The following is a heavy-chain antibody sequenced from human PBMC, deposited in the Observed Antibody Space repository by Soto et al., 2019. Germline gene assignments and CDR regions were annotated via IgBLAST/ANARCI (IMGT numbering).Heavy chain of an antibody. V-gene: IGHV3-23*01. CDR3: ATLRSAAHFDY. D-gene: IGHD6-13*01. J-gene: IGHJ4*02. CDR1: GFTFSTQY. CDR2: IGSSGIDS. Sequence: GGSLILSCAASGFTFSTQYMTWVRQAPGKGLEWVSSIGSSGIDSYHAGSVRGRFTISRDNSKSTLYLHMTSLTAEDTALYYCATLRSAAHFDYWGQGTLVTVSS.